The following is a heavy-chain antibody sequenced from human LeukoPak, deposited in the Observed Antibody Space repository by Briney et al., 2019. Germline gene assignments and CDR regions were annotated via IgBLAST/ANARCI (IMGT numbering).Heavy chain of an antibody. J-gene: IGHJ2*01. D-gene: IGHD6-6*01. CDR2: IYYSGST. CDR1: GGSISSSSYY. CDR3: ARRGAERSSSGPRTTNWYFDL. Sequence: SETLSLTCTVSGGSISSSSYYWGWIRQPPGKGLEWIGSIYYSGSTYYNPSLKSRVTISVDTSKNQFSPKLSSVTAADTAVYYCARRGAERSSSGPRTTNWYFDLWGRGTLVTVSS. V-gene: IGHV4-39*01.